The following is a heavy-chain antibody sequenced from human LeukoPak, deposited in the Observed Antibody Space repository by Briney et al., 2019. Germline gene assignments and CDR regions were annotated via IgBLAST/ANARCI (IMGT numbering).Heavy chain of an antibody. J-gene: IGHJ4*02. CDR3: ARVRLAARRFDY. V-gene: IGHV4-34*01. D-gene: IGHD6-6*01. CDR2: INHSGST. CDR1: GGSFSGYY. Sequence: SETLSLTCAVYGGSFSGYYWSWIRQPPGKGLEWIGEINHSGSTNYKPSLKSRVTISVDTSKNQFSLKLSSVTAADTAVYYCARVRLAARRFDYWGQGTLVTVSS.